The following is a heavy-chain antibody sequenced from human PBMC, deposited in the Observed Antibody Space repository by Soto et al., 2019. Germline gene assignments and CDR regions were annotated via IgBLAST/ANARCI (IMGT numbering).Heavy chain of an antibody. D-gene: IGHD3-16*02. CDR3: AGNYDYIWGSYRYMDV. Sequence: GGSLRLSCAASGFTFSDYYMSWIRQAPGKGLEWVSYISSSGSTIYYADSVKGRFTISRDNAKNSLYLQMNSLRAEDTAVYYCAGNYDYIWGSYRYMDVWGKGTTVTV. J-gene: IGHJ6*03. CDR2: ISSSGSTI. V-gene: IGHV3-11*01. CDR1: GFTFSDYY.